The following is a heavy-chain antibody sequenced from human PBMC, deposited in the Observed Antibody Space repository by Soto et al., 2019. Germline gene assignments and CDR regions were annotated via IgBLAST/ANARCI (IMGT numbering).Heavy chain of an antibody. D-gene: IGHD2-21*02. CDR3: AVSLRRYCGGDCYYFDY. V-gene: IGHV1-69*06. CDR1: GGTFSSYA. Sequence: QVQLVQSGAEVKKPGSSVKVSCKASGGTFSSYAISWVRQAPGQGLEWMGGSIPIFGTANYAQKFQGRVTITADKSTSTAYMELSSLRSEDTAVYYCAVSLRRYCGGDCYYFDYWGQGTLVTVSS. CDR2: SIPIFGTA. J-gene: IGHJ4*02.